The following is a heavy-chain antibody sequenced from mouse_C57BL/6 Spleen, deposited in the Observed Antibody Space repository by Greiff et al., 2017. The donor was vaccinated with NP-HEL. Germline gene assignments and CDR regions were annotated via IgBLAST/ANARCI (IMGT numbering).Heavy chain of an antibody. V-gene: IGHV1-64*01. Sequence: VQLQQPGAELVKPGASVKLSCKASGYTFTSYWMHWVKQRPGQGLEWIGMIHPNSGSTNYNEKFKSKATLTVDKSSSTAYMQLSSLTSEDSAVYYCARGELLRYYFDYWGQGTTLTVSS. CDR1: GYTFTSYW. CDR2: IHPNSGST. J-gene: IGHJ2*01. CDR3: ARGELLRYYFDY. D-gene: IGHD1-1*01.